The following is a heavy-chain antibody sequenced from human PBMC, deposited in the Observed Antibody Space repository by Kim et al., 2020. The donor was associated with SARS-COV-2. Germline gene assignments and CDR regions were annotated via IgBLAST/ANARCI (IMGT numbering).Heavy chain of an antibody. V-gene: IGHV4-4*02. Sequence: SETLSLTCAVSGGSISSSNWWSWVRQPPGKGLEWIGEIYHSGSTNYNPSLKSRVTTSVDKSKNQFSLKLSSVTAADTAVYYCARGSGDSSGYSSWGQGTLVTVSS. CDR2: IYHSGST. D-gene: IGHD3-22*01. J-gene: IGHJ5*02. CDR3: ARGSGDSSGYSS. CDR1: GGSISSSNW.